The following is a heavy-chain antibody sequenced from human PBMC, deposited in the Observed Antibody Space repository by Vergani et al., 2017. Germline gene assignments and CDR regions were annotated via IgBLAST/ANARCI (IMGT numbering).Heavy chain of an antibody. V-gene: IGHV1-69*13. D-gene: IGHD3-10*01. CDR3: ARVPITMVRGVIKYNWFDP. CDR2: IIPIFGTA. J-gene: IGHJ5*02. Sequence: QVQLVQSGAEVKKPGSSVKVSCKASGGTFSSYAISWVRQAPGQGLEWMGGIIPIFGTANYAQKFQGRVTITADESTSTAYMELSSLRSEDTAVYSCARVPITMVRGVIKYNWFDPWGQGTLVTVSS. CDR1: GGTFSSYA.